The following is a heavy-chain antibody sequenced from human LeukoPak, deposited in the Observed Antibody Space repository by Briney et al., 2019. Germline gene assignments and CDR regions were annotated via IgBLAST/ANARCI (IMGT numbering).Heavy chain of an antibody. CDR2: ISAYNGNT. Sequence: ASVKVSCKASGYTFTTYGISWVRQAPGHGLERMGWISAYNGNTNYAQKLQGRVTMTTDTSTNTAYMELRSLRSDDTAVYYCARHSSAGEYSSPFFDYWGQGALVTVSS. CDR3: ARHSSAGEYSSPFFDY. V-gene: IGHV1-18*01. J-gene: IGHJ4*02. D-gene: IGHD6-6*01. CDR1: GYTFTTYG.